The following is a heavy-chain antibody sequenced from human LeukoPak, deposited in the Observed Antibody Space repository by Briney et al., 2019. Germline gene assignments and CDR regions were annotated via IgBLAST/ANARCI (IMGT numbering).Heavy chain of an antibody. Sequence: ASVKVSCKASGYASSDIYFNWVRQAPGQGLEWMGWINPSSGARIYSQKFQGRVTMDTSISIAYMELSGLTSDDTAVYYCATRSITHTRDPWGQGTLVTVSS. J-gene: IGHJ5*02. V-gene: IGHV1-2*02. CDR1: GYASSDIY. CDR2: INPSSGAR. CDR3: ATRSITHTRDP. D-gene: IGHD6-6*01.